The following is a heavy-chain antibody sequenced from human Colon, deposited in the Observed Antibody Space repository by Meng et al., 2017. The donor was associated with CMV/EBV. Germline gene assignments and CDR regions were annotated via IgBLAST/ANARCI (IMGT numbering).Heavy chain of an antibody. CDR2: INVDGTVT. V-gene: IGHV3-74*01. J-gene: IGHJ6*02. CDR3: ARDGGRFMNQ. CDR1: GFSLSSAW. D-gene: IGHD3-16*01. Sequence: GESLKISCVASGFSLSSAWIHWVRQAPGKGPEWVSIINVDGTVTRYVDSVKGRFTISRDNAKNTFFLQMNSLRADDTAVYYCARDGGRFMNQWGQGTSVTVSS.